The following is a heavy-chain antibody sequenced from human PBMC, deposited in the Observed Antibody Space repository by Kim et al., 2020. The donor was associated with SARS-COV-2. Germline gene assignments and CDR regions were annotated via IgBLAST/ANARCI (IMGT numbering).Heavy chain of an antibody. J-gene: IGHJ4*02. D-gene: IGHD5-12*01. Sequence: YSPSLPGQVTISAEKSISTAYLQWSSLKASDTAMYYCARSSYSGYDNDYWGQGTLVTVSS. V-gene: IGHV5-51*01. CDR3: ARSSYSGYDNDY.